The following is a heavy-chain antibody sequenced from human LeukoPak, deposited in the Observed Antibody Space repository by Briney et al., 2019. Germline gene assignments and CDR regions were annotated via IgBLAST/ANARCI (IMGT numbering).Heavy chain of an antibody. Sequence: GGSLRLSCAASGFTFSTYEMNWVRQAPGKGLEWVSYVSSSGSNIYYADSVKGRFTISRDNAKNSLYLQMNSLRAEDTAVYYCASNHPRSSWYYYYMDVWGKGTTVTISS. CDR2: VSSSGSNI. CDR1: GFTFSTYE. CDR3: ASNHPRSSWYYYYMDV. J-gene: IGHJ6*03. V-gene: IGHV3-48*03.